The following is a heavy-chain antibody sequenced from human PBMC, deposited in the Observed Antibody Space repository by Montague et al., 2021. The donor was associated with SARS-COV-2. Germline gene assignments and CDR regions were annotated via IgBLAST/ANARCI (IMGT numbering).Heavy chain of an antibody. V-gene: IGHV3-23*01. J-gene: IGHJ6*02. D-gene: IGHD3-10*01. CDR1: GFTFSNSA. CDR2: SSGGDGGT. CDR3: AKDSYYYGLGYGMDV. Sequence: SLRLSCAASGFTFSNSAMNWVRQAPGKGLEWVSGSSGGDGGTHYADSVRGRFTISRDNSKNVLYLQMNSLRAEDTALYYCAKDSYYYGLGYGMDVWGQGTTVTVSS.